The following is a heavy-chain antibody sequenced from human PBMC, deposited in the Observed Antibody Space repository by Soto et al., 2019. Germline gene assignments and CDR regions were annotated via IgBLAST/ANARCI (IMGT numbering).Heavy chain of an antibody. Sequence: QVQLVQSGAEVKKPGASVQVSCKASGYTFTYYAIHWVRQAPGQRLEWMGRVHAGNDNTKYSQKFQDRVTITRDTSASTAYMELSSLRPEDTAVYYCATTIPDYDPFRSPPDYGGQGTLVTVSS. J-gene: IGHJ4*02. V-gene: IGHV1-3*01. CDR3: ATTIPDYDPFRSPPDY. CDR1: GYTFTYYA. CDR2: VHAGNDNT. D-gene: IGHD3-3*01.